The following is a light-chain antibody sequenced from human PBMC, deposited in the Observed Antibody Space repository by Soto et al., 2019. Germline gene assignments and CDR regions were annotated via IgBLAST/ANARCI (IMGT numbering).Light chain of an antibody. Sequence: QSVLTQPQSVSGAPGQKVTISCSGSTSNIGTSFVYWYQQLPGAAPKLLIHSSDKRPSGVLDRFSGSRSGTSASLAISGLRAEDEADYHCAAWDTVVSGPVFGGGTKLTVL. V-gene: IGLV1-47*02. CDR3: AAWDTVVSGPV. J-gene: IGLJ2*01. CDR1: TSNIGTSF. CDR2: SSD.